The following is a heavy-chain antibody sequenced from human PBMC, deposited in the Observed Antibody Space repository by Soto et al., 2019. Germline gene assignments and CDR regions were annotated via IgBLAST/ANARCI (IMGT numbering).Heavy chain of an antibody. Sequence: EVQLVESGGGMVQPGRSLRLSCVGSGFTFKSDWMTWVRQAPGKGLEWVANIKGDGTKENYVDSVKGRFTIYRDNAKNTLYLQMNSLRVEDTAVYYCARHLCPWCGGGWCDALERWGQGKVVSVSS. CDR3: ARHLCPWCGGGWCDALER. CDR1: GFTFKSDW. J-gene: IGHJ3*01. CDR2: IKGDGTKE. V-gene: IGHV3-7*04. D-gene: IGHD2-21*01.